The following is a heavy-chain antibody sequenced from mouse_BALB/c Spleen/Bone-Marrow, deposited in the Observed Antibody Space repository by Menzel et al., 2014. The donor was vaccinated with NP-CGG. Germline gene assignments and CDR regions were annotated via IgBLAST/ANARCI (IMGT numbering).Heavy chain of an antibody. Sequence: EVKLVESGGGLVQPGGSLKLSCAASGFDFSGFWMGWVRQAPGKGLEWIGEINPDSSTINYTPSLKDRFIISRDNAKNTLYLQMSKVRSEDTALYYCARLGYYGGFAYWGQGTLVTASA. J-gene: IGHJ3*01. D-gene: IGHD2-3*01. CDR3: ARLGYYGGFAY. V-gene: IGHV4-1*02. CDR2: INPDSSTI. CDR1: GFDFSGFW.